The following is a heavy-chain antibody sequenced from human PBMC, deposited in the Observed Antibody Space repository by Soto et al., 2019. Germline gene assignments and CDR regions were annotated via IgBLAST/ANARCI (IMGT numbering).Heavy chain of an antibody. Sequence: PETLSLTCTVSGGSVSTSNYYWGGARQPPGKGLDWIGNIYYSGTTYYNPSLKSRVTISVDTSKNQFSLKLNSVTAADTAVYYCATFVVPASRQTDFDFWGPGTLVTVSS. CDR1: GGSVSTSNYY. CDR2: IYYSGTT. V-gene: IGHV4-39*01. J-gene: IGHJ4*02. CDR3: ATFVVPASRQTDFDF. D-gene: IGHD2-15*01.